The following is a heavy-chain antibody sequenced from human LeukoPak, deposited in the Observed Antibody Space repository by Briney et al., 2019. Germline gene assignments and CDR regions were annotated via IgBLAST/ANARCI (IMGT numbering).Heavy chain of an antibody. V-gene: IGHV3-48*03. CDR2: ISGSGSVM. D-gene: IGHD2-2*02. CDR1: GFTFSSYE. J-gene: IGHJ4*02. Sequence: GGSLRLSCAASGFTFSSYEMNWVRQAPGKGLEWISYISGSGSVMHYADSVRGRFTISRDNAKNSLYLQMNSLRAEDMALYYCAKGSSTSCYRPVDYWGQGTLVTVSS. CDR3: AKGSSTSCYRPVDY.